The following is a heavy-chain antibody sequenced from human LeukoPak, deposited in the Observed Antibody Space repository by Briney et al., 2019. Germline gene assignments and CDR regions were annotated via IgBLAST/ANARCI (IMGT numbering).Heavy chain of an antibody. Sequence: SVKVSCKASGGTFSSYAISWVRQAPGKGLEWMGRIIPIFGIANYAQKFQGRVTITADKSTSTAYMELSSLRSEDTAVYYCAKGAYYDSSGYYYSPTPFDPWGQGTLVTVSS. CDR1: GGTFSSYA. CDR3: AKGAYYDSSGYYYSPTPFDP. D-gene: IGHD3-22*01. J-gene: IGHJ5*02. V-gene: IGHV1-69*04. CDR2: IIPIFGIA.